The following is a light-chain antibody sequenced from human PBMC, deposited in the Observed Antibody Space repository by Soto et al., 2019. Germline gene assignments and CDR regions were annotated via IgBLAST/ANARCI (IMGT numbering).Light chain of an antibody. V-gene: IGKV3-20*01. Sequence: EIALTQSPGTLSLSPGERATLSCRASQSVSPYLAWYQHKPGQAPRLLIYGASSRATGIPDRFSGSGSGTDFTLTISRLEPEDFAVYLCQQYGSSPPVTFGPGTRVDIK. CDR2: GAS. CDR1: QSVSPY. J-gene: IGKJ3*01. CDR3: QQYGSSPPVT.